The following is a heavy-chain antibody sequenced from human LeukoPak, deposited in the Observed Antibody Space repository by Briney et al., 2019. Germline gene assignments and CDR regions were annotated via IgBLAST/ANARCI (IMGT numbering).Heavy chain of an antibody. Sequence: ASVKVSCKASGDTFSNYDVTWVRQAPGQGLEWMGRIIPVFDTAKYAQNFQGRVTMTTDESSSTAYMDLYSLRSEDTAVYYCAWWGEKQLVTFDFWGQGTLVTVSS. V-gene: IGHV1-69*05. J-gene: IGHJ4*02. CDR1: GDTFSNYD. CDR2: IIPVFDTA. D-gene: IGHD6-13*01. CDR3: AWWGEKQLVTFDF.